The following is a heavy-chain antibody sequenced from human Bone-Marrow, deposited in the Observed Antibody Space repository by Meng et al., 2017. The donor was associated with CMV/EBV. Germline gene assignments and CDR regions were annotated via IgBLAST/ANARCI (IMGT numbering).Heavy chain of an antibody. CDR1: GFTVSSNY. D-gene: IGHD1-1*01. J-gene: IGHJ4*02. CDR2: IYSGGST. Sequence: GESLKISCAASGFTVSSNYMSWVRQAPGKGLEWVSVIYSGGSTYYADSVKDRFTISRDNSKNTLYLQMNSLRAEDTAVYYCARDPTGSFDYWGQGTLVTVSS. CDR3: ARDPTGSFDY. V-gene: IGHV3-53*01.